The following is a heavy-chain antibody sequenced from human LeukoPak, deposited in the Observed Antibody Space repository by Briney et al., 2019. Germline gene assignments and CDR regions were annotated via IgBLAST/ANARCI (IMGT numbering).Heavy chain of an antibody. CDR2: MNPNSGNT. CDR1: GYTFTSYD. J-gene: IGHJ4*02. V-gene: IGHV1-8*01. Sequence: VASVKVSCKASGYTFTSYDINWVRQATGQGLEWMGWMNPNSGNTGYAQKFQGRVTMTRNTSISTAYMELSSLRSEDTAVYYCATWKYCSSTSCYSGVHYWGQGTLVTVTS. CDR3: ATWKYCSSTSCYSGVHY. D-gene: IGHD2-2*01.